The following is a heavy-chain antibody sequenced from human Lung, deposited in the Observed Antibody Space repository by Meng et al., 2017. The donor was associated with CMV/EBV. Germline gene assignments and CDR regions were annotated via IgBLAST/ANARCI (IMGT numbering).Heavy chain of an antibody. CDR1: YLFTSYD. Sequence: YLFTSYDIKWVRQGTGQGLEWMGWMNPNSGQTGYAKRFQGRVSFTRNTSMRTAYMELSSLRSEDTAVYFCARTQSYYGSGTYNWFDPWGQGTLVTVSS. D-gene: IGHD3-10*01. CDR2: MNPNSGQT. V-gene: IGHV1-8*01. CDR3: ARTQSYYGSGTYNWFDP. J-gene: IGHJ5*02.